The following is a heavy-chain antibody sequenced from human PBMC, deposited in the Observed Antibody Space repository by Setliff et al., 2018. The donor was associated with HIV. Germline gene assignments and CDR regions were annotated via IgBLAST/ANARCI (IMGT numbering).Heavy chain of an antibody. CDR1: GGSFSGYY. V-gene: IGHV4-34*01. CDR3: ATLKMATIYRDFDY. Sequence: SETLSLTCAVYGGSFSGYYWSWIRQPPGKGLEWIGEINPSGSTNYSPSLKSRVSISVDTSKNQFSLKLSSVTAADTAVYYCATLKMATIYRDFDYWGQGTLVTVSS. J-gene: IGHJ4*02. CDR2: INPSGST. D-gene: IGHD5-12*01.